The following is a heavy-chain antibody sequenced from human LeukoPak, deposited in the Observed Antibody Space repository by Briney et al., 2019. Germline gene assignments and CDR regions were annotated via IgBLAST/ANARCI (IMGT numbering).Heavy chain of an antibody. V-gene: IGHV3-21*01. Sequence: GGSLRLSCAASGFTFSSYAMSWVRQAPGKGLEWVSSISSSSSYIYYADSVKGRFTISRDNAKNSLYLQMNSLRAEDTAVYYCARRDHYYGSGSYGGGYFDYWGQGTLVTVSS. CDR2: ISSSSSYI. D-gene: IGHD3-10*01. CDR3: ARRDHYYGSGSYGGGYFDY. CDR1: GFTFSSYA. J-gene: IGHJ4*02.